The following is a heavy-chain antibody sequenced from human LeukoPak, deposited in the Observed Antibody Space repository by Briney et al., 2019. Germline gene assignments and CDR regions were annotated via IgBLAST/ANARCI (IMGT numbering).Heavy chain of an antibody. CDR1: GFTFSSYW. CDR3: ARDYSPPHYFDSTGYFDD. D-gene: IGHD3-22*01. J-gene: IGHJ4*02. CDR2: INWNSGDV. V-gene: IGHV3-21*01. Sequence: GGSLRLSCAASGFTFSSYWMSWVRQAPGKGLEWVSGINWNSGDVGYADSVKGRFTISRDNAKNSLYLQMISLRAEDTAVYYCARDYSPPHYFDSTGYFDDWGQGTLVTVSS.